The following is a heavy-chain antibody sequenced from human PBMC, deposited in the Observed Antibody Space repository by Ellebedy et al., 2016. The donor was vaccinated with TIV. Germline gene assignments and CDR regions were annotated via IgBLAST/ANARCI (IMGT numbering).Heavy chain of an antibody. Sequence: MPGGSLRLSCSVSGSSMSSGYYWGWIRQPPGRGLEWIGSMFHSGSTYYSTSLKSRVTISVDTSKNQFSLRLGSVTAADTAVYYCARVAVAYSWDDGGVFDYWGQGTLVTVSS. J-gene: IGHJ4*02. CDR1: GSSMSSGYY. D-gene: IGHD1-20*01. V-gene: IGHV4-38-2*02. CDR2: MFHSGST. CDR3: ARVAVAYSWDDGGVFDY.